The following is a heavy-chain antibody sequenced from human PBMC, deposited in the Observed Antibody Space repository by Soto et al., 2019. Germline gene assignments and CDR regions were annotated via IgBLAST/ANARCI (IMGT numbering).Heavy chain of an antibody. V-gene: IGHV3-11*01. Sequence: GGSLRLSCAASGFTFSDYYMSWIRQAPGKGLEWVSYISSSGSTIYYADSVKGRFTISRDNAKNSLYLQMNSLRAEDTAVYYCARPYCSGGSCYSGWFDPWGQGTLVTVSS. CDR1: GFTFSDYY. D-gene: IGHD2-15*01. CDR2: ISSSGSTI. J-gene: IGHJ5*02. CDR3: ARPYCSGGSCYSGWFDP.